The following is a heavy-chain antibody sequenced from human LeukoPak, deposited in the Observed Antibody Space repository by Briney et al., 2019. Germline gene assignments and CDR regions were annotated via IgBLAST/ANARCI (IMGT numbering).Heavy chain of an antibody. D-gene: IGHD6-25*01. CDR1: GFTFSRYS. CDR3: AKGVVAAGDY. V-gene: IGHV3-48*01. CDR2: ISSSSSTI. Sequence: GGSLRLSCVASGFTFSRYSMNWVRQAPGKGLEWVSYISSSSSTIYYADSVKGRFTISRDNAKNSLYLQMNSLRAEDTAVYYCAKGVVAAGDYWGQGTLVTVSS. J-gene: IGHJ4*02.